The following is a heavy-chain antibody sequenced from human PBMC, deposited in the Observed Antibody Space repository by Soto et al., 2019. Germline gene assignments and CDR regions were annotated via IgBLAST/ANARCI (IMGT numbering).Heavy chain of an antibody. V-gene: IGHV1-46*02. D-gene: IGHD4-17*01. CDR1: GYNFNQYY. CDR3: AGGPDDSDVPRWDH. J-gene: IGHJ4*02. CDR2: INLRGGTT. Sequence: QVQLVQSGPEVRKPGASVRLSCATSGYNFNQYYIHWVRQAHGQGLEWMGIINLRGGTTEYAHKFRGRVTVTVDTSTRTAYMELSSLRSEDTAGYFCAGGPDDSDVPRWDHWGQGTLITVSS.